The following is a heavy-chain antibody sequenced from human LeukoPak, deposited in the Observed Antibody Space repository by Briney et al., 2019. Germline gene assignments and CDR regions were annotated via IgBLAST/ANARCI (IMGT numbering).Heavy chain of an antibody. CDR2: ISVYRGNR. CDR1: GFTFSDSA. Sequence: ASVKVSCEASGFTFSDSAVQWVRQAPGQGLEWMGLISVYRGNRNFAQNLQGRVTLTTDTSTNTAYMELRSLTSDDTAVYYCGRAVCYENGGEGFDFWGQGTKVTVSS. D-gene: IGHD2-2*01. J-gene: IGHJ3*01. CDR3: GRAVCYENGGEGFDF. V-gene: IGHV1-18*01.